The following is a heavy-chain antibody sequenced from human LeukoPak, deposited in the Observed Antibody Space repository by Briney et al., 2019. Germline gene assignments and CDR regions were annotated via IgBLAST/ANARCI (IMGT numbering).Heavy chain of an antibody. CDR1: GFTFTSYG. D-gene: IGHD3-10*01. V-gene: IGHV3-21*01. CDR3: ARDEMYGSGSYAYFDY. Sequence: GGSLRLSCAASGFTFTSYGMNWVRQAPGKGLEWVSSISNTGGYIYYADSVKGRFTISRDNAKNSLYLQLNSLRAEDTAVYFCARDEMYGSGSYAYFDYWGQGTLVAVSS. CDR2: ISNTGGYI. J-gene: IGHJ4*02.